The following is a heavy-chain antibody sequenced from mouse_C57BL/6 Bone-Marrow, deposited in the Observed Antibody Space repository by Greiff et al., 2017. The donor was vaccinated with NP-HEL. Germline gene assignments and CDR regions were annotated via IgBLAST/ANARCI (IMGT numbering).Heavy chain of an antibody. D-gene: IGHD1-1*01. CDR3: ARSDGSKGMAY. J-gene: IGHJ3*01. CDR2: IYPGSGST. V-gene: IGHV1-66*01. CDR1: GYSFTSYY. Sequence: VQLQQSGPELVKPGASVKLSCKASGYSFTSYYIHWVKQRPGQGLEWIGWIYPGSGSTKYIETFKGQATLSGDTASSTAYMQLSSLTSEDSAVYYCARSDGSKGMAYWGQGTLVTVSA.